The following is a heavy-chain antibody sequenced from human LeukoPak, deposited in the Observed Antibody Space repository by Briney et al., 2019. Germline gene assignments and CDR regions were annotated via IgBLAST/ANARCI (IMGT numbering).Heavy chain of an antibody. D-gene: IGHD3-10*01. Sequence: PGGSLSLSCAASGFTFSSYEMNWVRQAPGKGLEWVSKISSSGSAIYYADSVKGRFTISRDNAKSTLYLQMNSLRAEDTAVYYCASGGSLGYWGQGTLVTVSS. J-gene: IGHJ4*02. CDR3: ASGGSLGY. CDR2: ISSSGSAI. V-gene: IGHV3-48*03. CDR1: GFTFSSYE.